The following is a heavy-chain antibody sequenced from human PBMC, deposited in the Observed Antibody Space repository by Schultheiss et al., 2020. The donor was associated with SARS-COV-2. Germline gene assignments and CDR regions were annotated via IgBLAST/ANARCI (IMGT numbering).Heavy chain of an antibody. CDR2: ISGSGGST. CDR1: GFTFSSYW. J-gene: IGHJ4*02. V-gene: IGHV3-23*01. Sequence: GGSLRLSCAASGFTFSSYWMHWVRQAPGKGLVWVSAISGSGGSTYYADSVQGRFTISRDNSKNTLYLQMNSLRAEDTAVYYCARVPYQLGADYWGQGTLVTVSS. CDR3: ARVPYQLGADY. D-gene: IGHD2-2*01.